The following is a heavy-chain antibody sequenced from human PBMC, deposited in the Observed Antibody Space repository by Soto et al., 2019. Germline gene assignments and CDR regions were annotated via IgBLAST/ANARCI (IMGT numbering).Heavy chain of an antibody. J-gene: IGHJ1*01. CDR1: GYTFTSYG. Sequence: ASVKVSCKASGYTFTSYGISWVRQAPGQGLEWMGWISAYNGNTNYAQKLQGRVTMTTDTSTSTAYMELRSLRSDDTAVYYCAKDSREESGGYHGFFQRWGQGTLVTVSS. CDR3: AKDSREESGGYHGFFQR. D-gene: IGHD2-15*01. V-gene: IGHV1-18*01. CDR2: ISAYNGNT.